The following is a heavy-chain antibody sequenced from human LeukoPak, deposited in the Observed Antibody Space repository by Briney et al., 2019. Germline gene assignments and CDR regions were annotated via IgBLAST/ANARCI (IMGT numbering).Heavy chain of an antibody. V-gene: IGHV3-30*03. CDR3: ARSHYYLDS. CDR2: ISKDGSSK. CDR1: GFTFNTYG. Sequence: GGSLRLSCVASGFTFNTYGMHWVRQAPGKGLEWVAGISKDGSSKDYADSVKGRFTNSRDNSKNTMYLQMNSLRAEDTAVYYCARSHYYLDSWGQGTLVTVSS. J-gene: IGHJ4*02.